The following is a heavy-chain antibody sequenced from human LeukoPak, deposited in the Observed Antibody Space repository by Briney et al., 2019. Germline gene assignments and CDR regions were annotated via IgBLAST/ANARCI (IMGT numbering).Heavy chain of an antibody. J-gene: IGHJ4*02. Sequence: GGSLRLSCAASGFTFSSYAMSWVRQAPGKGLEWVSAISGSGGSTYYADSVKGRFTISRDNSKNTLYLQMNSLRAEDTAVYYCARDAEPFGVVMNYFDYWGQGTLVTVSS. CDR2: ISGSGGST. CDR1: GFTFSSYA. CDR3: ARDAEPFGVVMNYFDY. V-gene: IGHV3-23*01. D-gene: IGHD3-3*01.